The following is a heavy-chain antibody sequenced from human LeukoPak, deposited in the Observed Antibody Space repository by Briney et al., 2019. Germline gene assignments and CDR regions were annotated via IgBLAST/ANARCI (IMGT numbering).Heavy chain of an antibody. CDR3: ATGSLKYYDILTGGGFDP. CDR1: GYTRTKLS. Sequence: GASVKVSCKVSGYTRTKLSMHWVRQAPGKGLKWMGGFDPEDGETIYAQKFQGKVTMTEDTSTDTAYMELSSLRSEDTAVYYCATGSLKYYDILTGGGFDPWGQGTLVTVSS. J-gene: IGHJ5*02. CDR2: FDPEDGET. D-gene: IGHD3-9*01. V-gene: IGHV1-24*01.